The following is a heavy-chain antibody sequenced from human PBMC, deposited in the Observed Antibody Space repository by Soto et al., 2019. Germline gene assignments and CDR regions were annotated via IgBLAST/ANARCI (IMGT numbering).Heavy chain of an antibody. J-gene: IGHJ4*02. Sequence: SETLSLTCTVSGGSISSSNWWSWVRQPPGKGLEWIGEIYHSGSTNYNPSLKSRVTISVGKSKNQFSLKLSSVTAADTAVYFCARGQAGTTGGGYYSYWGRGTLVTVSS. CDR3: ARGQAGTTGGGYYSY. V-gene: IGHV4-4*02. CDR1: GGSISSSNW. D-gene: IGHD1-7*01. CDR2: IYHSGST.